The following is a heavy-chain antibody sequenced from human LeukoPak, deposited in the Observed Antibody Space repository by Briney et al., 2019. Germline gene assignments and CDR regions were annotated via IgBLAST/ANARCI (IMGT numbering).Heavy chain of an antibody. Sequence: GGSLRLACAASGFTFSSYAMHWVRQAPGKWLEWVAVISYDGSNKYYADSVKGRFTISRDNSKNTLYLQMNSLRAEDTAVYYCARDLAVDTAMSGFDPWGQGTLVTVSS. D-gene: IGHD5-18*01. CDR1: GFTFSSYA. V-gene: IGHV3-30*04. CDR2: ISYDGSNK. CDR3: ARDLAVDTAMSGFDP. J-gene: IGHJ5*02.